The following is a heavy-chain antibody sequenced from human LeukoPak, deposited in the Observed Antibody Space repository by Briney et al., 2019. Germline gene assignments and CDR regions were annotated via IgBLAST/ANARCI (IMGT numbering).Heavy chain of an antibody. CDR3: AKDRGCSSTSCSSESDY. J-gene: IGHJ4*02. CDR2: INSDGSIT. V-gene: IGHV3-23*01. D-gene: IGHD2-2*01. Sequence: PGGSLRLSCTASGLTFTYYAMTRVRQAPGKGLEWVSRINSDGSITSYADSVKGRFTISRDNAKNTLYLQMNSLRAEDTAVYYCAKDRGCSSTSCSSESDYWGQGTLVTVSS. CDR1: GLTFTYYA.